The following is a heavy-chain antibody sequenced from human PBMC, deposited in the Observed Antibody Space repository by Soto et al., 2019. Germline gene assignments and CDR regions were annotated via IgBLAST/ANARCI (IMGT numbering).Heavy chain of an antibody. V-gene: IGHV6-1*01. CDR2: TYYRSRWYN. D-gene: IGHD1-7*01. Sequence: SQTPALTCAISGDSVSSNSAAWNWIRLSPSRGLEWLARTYYRSRWYNDYAVSVRSRITVNPDTSKNQFSLQLTSVTPEDTAVYYCAGTTSHQWYYMDVWRKGTTVPVSS. J-gene: IGHJ6*03. CDR1: GDSVSSNSAA. CDR3: AGTTSHQWYYMDV.